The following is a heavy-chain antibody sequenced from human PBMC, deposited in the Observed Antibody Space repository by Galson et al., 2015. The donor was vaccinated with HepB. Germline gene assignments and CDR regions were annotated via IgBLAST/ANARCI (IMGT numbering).Heavy chain of an antibody. CDR2: IKSITDGGTT. CDR1: GFTFNTAR. V-gene: IGHV3-15*01. J-gene: IGHJ5*02. D-gene: IGHD4-17*01. CDR3: TTWGGDYVGH. Sequence: SLRLSCAASGFTFNTARMSWVRQAPGKGLEWVAQIKSITDGGTTDYAAPVKGRFTISRDDSRNRLYLQLNSLKIEDTGVYYCTTWGGDYVGHWGQGTLVTVSS.